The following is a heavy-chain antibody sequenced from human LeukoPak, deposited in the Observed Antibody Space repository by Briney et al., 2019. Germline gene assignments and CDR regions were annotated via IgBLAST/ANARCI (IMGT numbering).Heavy chain of an antibody. V-gene: IGHV1-46*01. CDR1: GYTFTSYY. D-gene: IGHD5-24*01. Sequence: ASVKVSCKASGYTFTSYYMHWVRQAPGQGLEWMGLINPSGGSTSYAQKFQGRVTMTRDMPTSTVYMELSRLRSDDTAVYYCAREMATGQGAFDIWGQGTMVTVSS. J-gene: IGHJ3*02. CDR3: AREMATGQGAFDI. CDR2: INPSGGST.